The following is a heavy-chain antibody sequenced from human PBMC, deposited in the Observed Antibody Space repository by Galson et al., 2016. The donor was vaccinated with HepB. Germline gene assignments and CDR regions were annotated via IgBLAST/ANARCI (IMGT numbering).Heavy chain of an antibody. CDR2: INPIFGTP. CDR3: ARWDAVVLVYGVDV. J-gene: IGHJ6*02. V-gene: IGHV1-69*19. CDR1: GGTFSGYA. D-gene: IGHD1-26*01. Sequence: CKASGGTFSGYAISWVRQAPGHGLEWMGAINPIFGTPNYAQKFQGRVTITADESTSTAYMELSNLRSEDTAVYYCARWDAVVLVYGVDVWGQGTTVIVSS.